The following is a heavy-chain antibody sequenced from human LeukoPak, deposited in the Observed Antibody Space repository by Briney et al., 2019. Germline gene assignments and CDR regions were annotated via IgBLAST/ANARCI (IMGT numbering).Heavy chain of an antibody. D-gene: IGHD6-6*01. J-gene: IGHJ4*02. Sequence: SETLSLTCTVSGGSISSYYWSWIRQPPGKGLEWIGEINHSGSTNYNPSLKSRVTISVDTSKNQFSLKVSSVTAADTAVYYCAGIAGRSDYWGQGTLVTVSS. CDR3: AGIAGRSDY. V-gene: IGHV4-34*01. CDR2: INHSGST. CDR1: GGSISSYY.